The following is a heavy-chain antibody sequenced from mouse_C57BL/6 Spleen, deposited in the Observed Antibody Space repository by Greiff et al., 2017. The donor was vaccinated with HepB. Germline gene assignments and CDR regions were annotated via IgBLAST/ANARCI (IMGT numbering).Heavy chain of an antibody. CDR2: IDPSDSYT. Sequence: QVQLQQPGAELVKPGASVKLSCKASGYTFTSYWMQWVKQRPGQGLEWIGEIDPSDSYTNYNQKFKGKATLTVDTSSSTAYMQLSSLTSEDSAVYYCARENCDYWGQGTTLTVSS. CDR1: GYTFTSYW. J-gene: IGHJ2*01. D-gene: IGHD4-1*01. V-gene: IGHV1-50*01. CDR3: ARENCDY.